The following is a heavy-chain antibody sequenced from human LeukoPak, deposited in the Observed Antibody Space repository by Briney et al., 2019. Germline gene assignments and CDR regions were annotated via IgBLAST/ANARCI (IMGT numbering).Heavy chain of an antibody. J-gene: IGHJ5*02. D-gene: IGHD3-22*01. CDR2: INPSGGST. CDR1: GYTFTSYY. Sequence: ASVKVSCKASGYTFTSYYMHWVRQAPGQGLEWMGIINPSGGSTSYAQKFQGRVTITADKSTSTAYMELSSLRSGDTAVYYCARPKRPSGYTFDPWGQGTLVTVSS. V-gene: IGHV1-46*01. CDR3: ARPKRPSGYTFDP.